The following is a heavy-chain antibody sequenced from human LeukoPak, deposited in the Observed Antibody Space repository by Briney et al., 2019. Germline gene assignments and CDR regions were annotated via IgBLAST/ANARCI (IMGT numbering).Heavy chain of an antibody. D-gene: IGHD4-17*01. V-gene: IGHV3-30*02. Sequence: PGGSLRLSCAASRFTFSSYGMHWVRQAPGKGLEWVAFIRYDGSNKYYADSVKGRFTISRDNSKNTLYLQMNSLRAEDTAVYYCASSVTTMAHWFDPWGQGTLVTVSS. CDR2: IRYDGSNK. J-gene: IGHJ5*02. CDR1: RFTFSSYG. CDR3: ASSVTTMAHWFDP.